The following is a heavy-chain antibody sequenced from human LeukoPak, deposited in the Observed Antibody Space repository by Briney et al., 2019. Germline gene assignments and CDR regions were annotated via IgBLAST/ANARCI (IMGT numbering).Heavy chain of an antibody. V-gene: IGHV3-23*01. J-gene: IGHJ3*02. CDR3: AKDPLSPAVATIYAFDI. CDR1: GFLFNNFA. Sequence: PGGSLRLSCAASGFLFNNFAMSWVRQAPGRGLEWVSTITSGGVTTWCAESVKGRFTISRDNSKNTLYLQMNSLRAEDTAVYYCAKDPLSPAVATIYAFDIWGQGTMVTVSS. D-gene: IGHD5-12*01. CDR2: ITSGGVTT.